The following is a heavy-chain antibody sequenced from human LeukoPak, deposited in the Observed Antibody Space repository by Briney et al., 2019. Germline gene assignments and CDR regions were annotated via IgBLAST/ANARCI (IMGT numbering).Heavy chain of an antibody. CDR1: GGSISSYS. Sequence: SETLSLTCNVSGGSISSYSWSWIRQPAGKGLERIGRLFISGAANYNPSLKSRVTVSIDTSKSHFSLRLTSVTAADTAVYYCARERGSVESQFYFDYWGRGTLVTVSS. D-gene: IGHD2-21*01. V-gene: IGHV4-4*07. J-gene: IGHJ4*02. CDR2: LFISGAA. CDR3: ARERGSVESQFYFDY.